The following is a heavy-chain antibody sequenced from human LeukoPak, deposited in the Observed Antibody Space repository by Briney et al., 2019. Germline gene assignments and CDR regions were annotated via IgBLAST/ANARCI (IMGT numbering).Heavy chain of an antibody. Sequence: GGSLRLSCAGSGFTFSDYYMSWIRQAPGKGLEWVSYISSSDSTIYYTDSVKVRFTISRDNAKNSLYLQMNSLRADDTAVYYCARADCSSTSCYELDYWGQGTLVTVSS. CDR3: ARADCSSTSCYELDY. V-gene: IGHV3-11*04. CDR1: GFTFSDYY. J-gene: IGHJ4*02. D-gene: IGHD2-2*01. CDR2: ISSSDSTI.